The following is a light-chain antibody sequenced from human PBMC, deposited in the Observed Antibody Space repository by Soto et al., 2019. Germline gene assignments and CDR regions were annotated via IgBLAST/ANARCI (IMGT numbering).Light chain of an antibody. J-gene: IGKJ4*01. Sequence: DIVLTQSPLSLPVTPGEPASISCRSSQSLLHRNGYNYLDWYLQKPGQSPQLLIYLGSNRASGVPDRFSGRGSGTEVTVKISRVEAEDVGIYCCVQGRQTTLSFGGGTKVELK. CDR1: QSLLHRNGYNY. CDR2: LGS. V-gene: IGKV2-28*01. CDR3: VQGRQTTLS.